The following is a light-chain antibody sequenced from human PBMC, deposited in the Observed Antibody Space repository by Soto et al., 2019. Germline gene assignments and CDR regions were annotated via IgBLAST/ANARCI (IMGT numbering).Light chain of an antibody. CDR1: QNINNW. CDR3: LQYKAYSAT. Sequence: DIQMTQSPSTLSASVGDRVTITCRASQNINNWLAWYQHKQRNAPKFLIYEASSFQSGVPPIFSCNGSGTDFTLTITSLQPDDFATYYCLQYKAYSATFGQGTKVELK. CDR2: EAS. V-gene: IGKV1-5*01. J-gene: IGKJ1*01.